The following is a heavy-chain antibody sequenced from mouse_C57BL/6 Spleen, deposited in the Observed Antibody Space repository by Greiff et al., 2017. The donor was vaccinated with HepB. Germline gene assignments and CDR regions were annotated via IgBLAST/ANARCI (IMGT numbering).Heavy chain of an antibody. CDR3: ARLGRDYFDY. J-gene: IGHJ2*01. D-gene: IGHD4-1*01. CDR2: ISYDGSN. V-gene: IGHV3-6*01. Sequence: EVQVVESGPGLVKPSQSLSLTCSVTGYSITSGYYWNWIRQFPGNKLEWMGYISYDGSNNYNPSLKNRISITRDTSKNQFFLKLNSVTTEDTATYYCARLGRDYFDYWGQGTTLTVSS. CDR1: GYSITSGYY.